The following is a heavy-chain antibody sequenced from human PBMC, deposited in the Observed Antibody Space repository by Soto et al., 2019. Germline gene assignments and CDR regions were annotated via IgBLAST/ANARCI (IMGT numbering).Heavy chain of an antibody. Sequence: QVQLVESGGGVVQPGRSLRLSCAASGFTFSSYGMHWVRQAPGKGLEWVAVISYDGSNKYYADSVKGRFTISRDNSKNTLYLQMNSLRAEDTAVYYCAKGLLRFLEWQPGNYWGQGTLVTVSS. D-gene: IGHD3-3*01. CDR2: ISYDGSNK. V-gene: IGHV3-30*18. J-gene: IGHJ4*02. CDR1: GFTFSSYG. CDR3: AKGLLRFLEWQPGNY.